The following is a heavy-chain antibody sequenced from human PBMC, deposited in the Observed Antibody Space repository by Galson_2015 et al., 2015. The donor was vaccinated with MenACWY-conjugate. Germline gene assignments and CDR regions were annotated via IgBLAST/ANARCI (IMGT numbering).Heavy chain of an antibody. Sequence: SLRLSCAASGFTFSSYGMHWVRQAPGKGLEWVAVIWSDGSNKYSADSVKGRFTISRGNSKNTLDLQMNSLRAEDTSVYYCARDYCSSTSCYFDYWGQGTLVTVSS. CDR2: IWSDGSNK. D-gene: IGHD2-2*01. J-gene: IGHJ4*02. CDR3: ARDYCSSTSCYFDY. V-gene: IGHV3-33*01. CDR1: GFTFSSYG.